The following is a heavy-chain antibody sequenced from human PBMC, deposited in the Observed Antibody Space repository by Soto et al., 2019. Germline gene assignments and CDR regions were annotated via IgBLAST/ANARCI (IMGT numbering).Heavy chain of an antibody. Sequence: SETLSLTCTVSGGSISGYYWSWIRQPPGKGLEWIGYIYYRGSTDSNPSLKSRVTILEYTSKNQYSLKLSSVTAADTVVYYCARAYCSSTTCYLYYFDYWGQGTLVTVS. CDR3: ARAYCSSTTCYLYYFDY. D-gene: IGHD2-2*01. CDR2: IYYRGST. V-gene: IGHV4-59*01. J-gene: IGHJ4*02. CDR1: GGSISGYY.